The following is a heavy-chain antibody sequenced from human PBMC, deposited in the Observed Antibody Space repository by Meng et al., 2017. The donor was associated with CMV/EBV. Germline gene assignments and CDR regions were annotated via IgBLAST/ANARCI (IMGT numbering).Heavy chain of an antibody. CDR1: GYTFTSYD. Sequence: ASVKVSCKASGYTFTSYDINWVRQATGQGLEWMGWMNPNSGNTGYAQKYQGRVTITRNTSISTAYMELSSLRSGDTAVYYCARGSRVGIAAAGTATRLYYFDSCCQGTLVTVSS. CDR3: ARGSRVGIAAAGTATRLYYFDS. J-gene: IGHJ4*02. V-gene: IGHV1-8*03. D-gene: IGHD6-13*01. CDR2: MNPNSGNT.